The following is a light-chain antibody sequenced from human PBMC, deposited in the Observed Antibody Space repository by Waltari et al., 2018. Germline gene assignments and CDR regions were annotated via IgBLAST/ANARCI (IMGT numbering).Light chain of an antibody. CDR1: SSDVGRYDL. CDR3: SSYRSSTTPIPV. V-gene: IGLV2-14*02. J-gene: IGLJ2*01. CDR2: DVT. Sequence: QSALTQPASVSGSPGQSITISCTGTSSDVGRYDLVSWYQQHPGKAPKLTIYDVTNRPSGVSTRFSASKSGNTASLTISGLQSEDEADYVCSSYRSSTTPIPVFGGGTKLTVL.